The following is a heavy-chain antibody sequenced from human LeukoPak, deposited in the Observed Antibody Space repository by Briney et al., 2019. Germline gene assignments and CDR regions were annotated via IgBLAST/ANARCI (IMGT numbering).Heavy chain of an antibody. CDR3: ARDPYTGSMFDY. CDR2: IGHVAGDI. J-gene: IGHJ4*01. D-gene: IGHD1-1*01. Sequence: GGSLRLSCVTSGLTFTSVSMSWVRQAPGKGLEWVAFIGHVAGDIFYGDSVRGRFNISGDDAKGSVYLQMNSLRVDDTAVYFCARDPYTGSMFDYWGHGTLVTVSS. CDR1: GLTFTSVS. V-gene: IGHV3-21*01.